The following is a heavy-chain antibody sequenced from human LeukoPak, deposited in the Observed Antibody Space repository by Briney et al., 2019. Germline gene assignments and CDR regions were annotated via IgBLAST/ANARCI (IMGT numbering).Heavy chain of an antibody. CDR2: ISSSSSTI. Sequence: GRSLRLSCGASGFTFDDYAMHWVRQAPGKGLEWVSYISSSSSTIYYADSVKGRFTVSRDNAKNSLSLQMDSLRAEDTAVYYCARGSCRSTSCAFDFWGQGALVTVSS. CDR1: GFTFDDYA. D-gene: IGHD2-2*01. V-gene: IGHV3-48*01. J-gene: IGHJ4*02. CDR3: ARGSCRSTSCAFDF.